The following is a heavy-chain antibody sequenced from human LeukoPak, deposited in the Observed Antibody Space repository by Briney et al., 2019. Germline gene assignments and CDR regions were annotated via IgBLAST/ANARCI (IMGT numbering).Heavy chain of an antibody. D-gene: IGHD3-10*01. CDR3: ASGPTYGGHFQH. V-gene: IGHV1-69*01. CDR1: GGTFSSYA. CDR2: IIPIFGTA. J-gene: IGHJ1*01. Sequence: VASVKVSCKASGGTFSSYAISWVRQAPGQRLEWMGGIIPIFGTANYAQKFQGRVTITADESTSTAYMELSSLRSEDTAVYYCASGPTYGGHFQHWGQGTLVTVSS.